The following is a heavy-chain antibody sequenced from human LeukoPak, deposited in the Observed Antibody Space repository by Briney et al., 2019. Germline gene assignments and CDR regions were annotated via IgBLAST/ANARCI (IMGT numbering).Heavy chain of an antibody. V-gene: IGHV4-38-2*02. CDR1: GYSISSGYY. D-gene: IGHD6-13*01. CDR2: IHHGGST. Sequence: SETLSLTCTVSGYSISSGYYWGWIRQPPGKGLEWIGNIHHGGSTYYNPSLKSRVTMSGDTSKNQSSLNLSSVTAADTAVYYCARVTSSSWFEGYFDYWGQGTLVTVSS. J-gene: IGHJ4*02. CDR3: ARVTSSSWFEGYFDY.